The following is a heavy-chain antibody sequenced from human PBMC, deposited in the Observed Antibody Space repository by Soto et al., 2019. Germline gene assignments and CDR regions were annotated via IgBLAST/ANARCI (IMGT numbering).Heavy chain of an antibody. CDR3: AREDGETDPGGALDI. D-gene: IGHD3-10*01. Sequence: EVQLVESGGGLVQPGGSLRLSCAASGFTVSSNYMSWVRQAPGQGLEWVSVIYSGGSTYYADSVKGRFTISRDNSKNTLYLQMNSLRAEDTAVYYCAREDGETDPGGALDIWGQGTMVTVSS. J-gene: IGHJ3*02. CDR2: IYSGGST. V-gene: IGHV3-66*01. CDR1: GFTVSSNY.